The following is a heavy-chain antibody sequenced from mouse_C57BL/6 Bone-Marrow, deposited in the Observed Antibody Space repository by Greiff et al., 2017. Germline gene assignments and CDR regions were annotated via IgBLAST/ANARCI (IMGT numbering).Heavy chain of an antibody. D-gene: IGHD1-2*01. J-gene: IGHJ2*01. CDR1: GYTFTSYG. V-gene: IGHV1-81*01. CDR3: ARVRPRRGYFDY. CDR2: IYPRSGNP. Sequence: QVQLQQSGAELARPGASVKLSCKASGYTFTSYGISWVKQRTGQCLEWIGEIYPRSGNPYYNEKFKGKATLTADKSSSTAYMELRSLTSEDSAVYFCARVRPRRGYFDYWGQGTTRTVSS.